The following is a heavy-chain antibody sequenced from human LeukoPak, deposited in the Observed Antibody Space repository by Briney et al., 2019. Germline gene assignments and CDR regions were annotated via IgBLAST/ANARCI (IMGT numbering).Heavy chain of an antibody. CDR3: VAVASHYLRGGSCHYYIY. Sequence: GGSLRLSCAASSFDFIGTWMTWVRQAPGKGLEWGGRIKSNSAGGTADYAAPVQGRFTISRDDSKDTLYLQMNSLKTEDTAAYYCVAVASHYLRGGSCHYYIYWGQGTLVTVSS. D-gene: IGHD2-2*01. CDR2: IKSNSAGGTA. V-gene: IGHV3-15*01. J-gene: IGHJ4*02. CDR1: SFDFIGTW.